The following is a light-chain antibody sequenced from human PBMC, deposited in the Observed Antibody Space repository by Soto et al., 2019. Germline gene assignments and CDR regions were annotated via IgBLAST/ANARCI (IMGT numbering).Light chain of an antibody. CDR1: QSVSSN. V-gene: IGKV3-15*01. CDR3: QQYNNWPPWT. CDR2: GAS. J-gene: IGKJ1*01. Sequence: EIVMTQSPATLSVSPGERATLSCRASQSVSSNLAWYQQKPGQAPSLLIYGASTRATGIPARISGSGSGKEFTLTISSLQSEDFEVYYCQQYNNWPPWTFGQGTKVEIK.